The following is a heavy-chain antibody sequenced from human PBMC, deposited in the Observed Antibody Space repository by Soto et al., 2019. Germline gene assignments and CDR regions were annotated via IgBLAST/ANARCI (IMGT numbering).Heavy chain of an antibody. CDR3: ARLLSIGNCFDY. CDR1: GVSISSYS. J-gene: IGHJ4*02. CDR2: IFYNGKT. V-gene: IGHV4-59*03. Sequence: SETLSLTCNVSGVSISSYSWGWVRQAPGRGLEWLGDIFYNGKTKYNPSLASRVTISSDTSKSQFSLKLNSVTAADSALYYCARLLSIGNCFDYWGQGTQVTVSS. D-gene: IGHD3-10*01.